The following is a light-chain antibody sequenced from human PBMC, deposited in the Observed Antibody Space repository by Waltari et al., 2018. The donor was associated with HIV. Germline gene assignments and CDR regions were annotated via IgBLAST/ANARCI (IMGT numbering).Light chain of an antibody. CDR2: KVS. CDR1: QSLVNSDGATY. CDR3: MQGTHWPWT. V-gene: IGKV2-30*01. J-gene: IGKJ1*01. Sequence: DVVMTQSPRSLPVTLGQPASISCRSSQSLVNSDGATYLNWFQQRPGQSPRRLIYKVSNRDSGVPGRFSGSGSGTDFTLKISRVEADDVGLYYCMQGTHWPWTFGQGTKVEIK.